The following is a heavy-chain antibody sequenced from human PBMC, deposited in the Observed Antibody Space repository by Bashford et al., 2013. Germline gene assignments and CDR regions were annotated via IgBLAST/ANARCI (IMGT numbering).Heavy chain of an antibody. J-gene: IGHJ4*02. CDR3: ARHPGDYDILTAYFLSSIDS. CDR1: GASFTDYY. CDR2: IYYSGTT. Sequence: SETLSLTCSVSGASFTDYYWSWIRQPPGKGLEWIAYIYYSGTTRSNPSLNSRVTVSADTSKNQVSLELTSVTAADSAVYYCARHPGDYDILTAYFLSSIDSWGQGALVTVSS. V-gene: IGHV4-59*08. D-gene: IGHD3-9*01.